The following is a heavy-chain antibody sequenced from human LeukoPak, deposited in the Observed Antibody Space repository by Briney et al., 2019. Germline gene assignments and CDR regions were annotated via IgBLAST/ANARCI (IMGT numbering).Heavy chain of an antibody. D-gene: IGHD2-15*01. CDR3: ARQKYCSGGSCYTWFDP. CDR2: IRPMNSDM. J-gene: IGHJ5*02. V-gene: IGHV5-51*01. Sequence: GESLKISCKGSGYNFNTYWVAWVRQLPGKGLEWMGIIRPMNSDMRYSPSFQGQVTISADRSINTAYLQWSSLKASDTAMYYCARQKYCSGGSCYTWFDPWGQGTLVTVSS. CDR1: GYNFNTYW.